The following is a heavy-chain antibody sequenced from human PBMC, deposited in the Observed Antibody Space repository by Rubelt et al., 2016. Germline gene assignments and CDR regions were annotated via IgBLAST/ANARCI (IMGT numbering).Heavy chain of an antibody. CDR1: GFTFGDYA. Sequence: EVQLVESGGGLVQPGRSLRLSCTASGFTFGDYAMSWFRQAPGKGLEWVGFIRSKAYGGTTEYAASVKGRFTISRSESKSSAYLQMNSLKTEDTAVYYCTSPDSGSYYAYYYYGMDVWGQGTTVTVSS. J-gene: IGHJ6*02. D-gene: IGHD1-26*01. CDR2: IRSKAYGGTT. V-gene: IGHV3-49*03. CDR3: TSPDSGSYYAYYYYGMDV.